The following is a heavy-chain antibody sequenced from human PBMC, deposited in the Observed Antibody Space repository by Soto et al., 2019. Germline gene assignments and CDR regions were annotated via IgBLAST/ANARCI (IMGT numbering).Heavy chain of an antibody. V-gene: IGHV3-74*01. CDR1: GFAFSTYW. CDR2: IKFDGSST. CDR3: ARDLDRIVVVPAAMELVYFDY. J-gene: IGHJ4*02. D-gene: IGHD2-2*01. Sequence: GGSLRLSCAASGFAFSTYWMHWVRQAPGKGLMWVSRIKFDGSSTYYGDSVKGRFTISRDDAKNTLFLQMNGLRVDDTAVYYCARDLDRIVVVPAAMELVYFDYWGQGTRVTVSS.